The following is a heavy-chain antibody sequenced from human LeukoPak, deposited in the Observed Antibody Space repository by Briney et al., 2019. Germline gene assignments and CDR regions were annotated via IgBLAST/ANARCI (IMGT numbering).Heavy chain of an antibody. D-gene: IGHD6-19*01. V-gene: IGHV3-23*01. Sequence: GGSLRLSCAASGFTFRNFGMTWVRQVPGKGLEWVSTISDSGLTTHYADSVKGRFTISRDNSKNTLYLQMNSLRAEGTAVYYCARGSTYSSGWYTGFDYWGQGTLVTVSS. CDR2: ISDSGLTT. J-gene: IGHJ4*02. CDR1: GFTFRNFG. CDR3: ARGSTYSSGWYTGFDY.